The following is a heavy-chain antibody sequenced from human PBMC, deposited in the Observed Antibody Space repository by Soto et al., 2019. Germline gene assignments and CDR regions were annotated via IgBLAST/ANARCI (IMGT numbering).Heavy chain of an antibody. Sequence: SETLSLTCAVYGGSFSGYYWSWIRQPPGKGLEWIGEINHSGSTNYNPSLKSRVTISVDTSKNQFSLKLSSVTAADTAVYYCARGRASYSSRRNWFDPWGQGTLVTVSS. D-gene: IGHD6-13*01. CDR1: GGSFSGYY. J-gene: IGHJ5*02. CDR2: INHSGST. V-gene: IGHV4-34*01. CDR3: ARGRASYSSRRNWFDP.